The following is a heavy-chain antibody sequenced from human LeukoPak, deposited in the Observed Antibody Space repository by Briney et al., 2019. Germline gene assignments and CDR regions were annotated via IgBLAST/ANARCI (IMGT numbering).Heavy chain of an antibody. CDR2: IWYDGSNK. J-gene: IGHJ6*03. Sequence: PGGSLRLSCAASGFTFSSYGMHWVRQAPGKGLEWVAVIWYDGSNKYYADSVKGRFTISRDNSKNTLYLQMNSLRAEDTAVYYCARVESSWPYYYYMDVWGKGTTVTVSS. V-gene: IGHV3-33*01. CDR1: GFTFSSYG. D-gene: IGHD6-13*01. CDR3: ARVESSWPYYYYMDV.